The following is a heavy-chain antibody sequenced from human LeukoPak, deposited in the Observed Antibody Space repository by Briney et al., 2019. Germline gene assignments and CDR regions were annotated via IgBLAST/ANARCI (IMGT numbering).Heavy chain of an antibody. Sequence: PGASLRLSCAASGFTFSSYAMSWVRQAPGKGLEWVSAISGSGGSTYYADSVKGRFTISRDNSKNTLYPQMNSLRAEDTAVYYCAKDPNYYDSSGSFDPWGQGTLVTVSS. CDR2: ISGSGGST. CDR1: GFTFSSYA. V-gene: IGHV3-23*01. J-gene: IGHJ5*02. D-gene: IGHD3-22*01. CDR3: AKDPNYYDSSGSFDP.